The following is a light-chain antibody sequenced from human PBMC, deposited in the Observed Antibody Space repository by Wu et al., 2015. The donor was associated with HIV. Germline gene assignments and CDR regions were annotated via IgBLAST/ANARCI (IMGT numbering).Light chain of an antibody. CDR1: QSVSSSY. CDR3: QQYSTSIT. Sequence: EIVLTQSPGILSLSPGERATLSCRASQSVSSSYLAWYQQKPGQAPRLLIYGASSRATGIPDRFSGSGSGTDFTLTISRLEPEDFAVYFCQQYSTSITFGQGTRLEMK. J-gene: IGKJ5*01. V-gene: IGKV3-20*01. CDR2: GAS.